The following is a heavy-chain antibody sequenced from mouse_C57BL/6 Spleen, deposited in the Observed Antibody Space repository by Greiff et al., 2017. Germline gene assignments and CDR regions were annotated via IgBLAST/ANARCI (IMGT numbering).Heavy chain of an antibody. J-gene: IGHJ2*01. CDR3: ARRWYGSPFDY. CDR2: ISSGSSTI. Sequence: EVMLVESGGGLVKPGGSLKLSCAASGFTFSDYGMHWVRQAPEKGLEWVAYISSGSSTIYYADTVKGRFTISRDNAKNTLFLQMPSLGSDDTAMYYCARRWYGSPFDYWGQGTTLTVSS. D-gene: IGHD1-1*01. V-gene: IGHV5-17*01. CDR1: GFTFSDYG.